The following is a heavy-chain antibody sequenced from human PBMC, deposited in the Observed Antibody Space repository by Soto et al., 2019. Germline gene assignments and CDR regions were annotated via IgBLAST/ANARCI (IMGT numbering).Heavy chain of an antibody. J-gene: IGHJ5*02. CDR1: GFNFSGSA. CDR3: SSYSSGWYMDWFDH. Sequence: SLRLSCTASGFNFSGSAMSWFRQAPGKGLEWVGLIRSKANGGTTEYAASVKGRVTISRDDSKSIAYLQMNSLKTEDTAGEYCSSYSSGWYMDWFDHRARGTLGTVSS. V-gene: IGHV3-49*03. CDR2: IRSKANGGTT. D-gene: IGHD6-19*01.